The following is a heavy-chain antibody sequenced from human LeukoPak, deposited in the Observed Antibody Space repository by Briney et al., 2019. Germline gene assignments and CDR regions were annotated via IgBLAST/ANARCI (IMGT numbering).Heavy chain of an antibody. CDR2: INSDGSII. V-gene: IGHV3-74*01. Sequence: HTGGSLRLSCVASGFTFSNYWMHWARQAPGKGLLWVSHINSDGSIIDYADSVKGRFTTSRDNAKNTLYLQMDSLRVEDTALYYCAKDRNSYGGYYYYYMDVWGKGTTVTISS. D-gene: IGHD5-18*01. CDR3: AKDRNSYGGYYYYYMDV. CDR1: GFTFSNYW. J-gene: IGHJ6*03.